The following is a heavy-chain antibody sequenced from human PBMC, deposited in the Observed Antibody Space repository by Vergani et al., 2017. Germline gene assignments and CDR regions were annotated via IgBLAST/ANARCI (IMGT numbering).Heavy chain of an antibody. CDR2: INPNSGGT. J-gene: IGHJ6*02. Sequence: QVQLVQSGAEVKKPGASVKVSCKASGYTFTGYYMHWVRQAPGQGLEWMGWINPNSGGTNYAQKFQGRVTMTRDTSISTAYMELSRLRSDDTAVYYCARDPPRDFWGGNKANTQYYYYYCMDVWGQGTTVTVYS. CDR3: ARDPPRDFWGGNKANTQYYYYYCMDV. D-gene: IGHD3-3*01. CDR1: GYTFTGYY. V-gene: IGHV1-2*02.